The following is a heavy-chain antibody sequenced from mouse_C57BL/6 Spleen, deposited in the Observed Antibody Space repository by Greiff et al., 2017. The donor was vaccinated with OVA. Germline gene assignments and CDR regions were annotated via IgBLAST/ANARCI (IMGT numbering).Heavy chain of an antibody. CDR1: GFTFSDYG. V-gene: IGHV5-17*01. Sequence: EVQVVESGGGLVKPGGSLKLSCAASGFTFSDYGMHWVRQAPEKVLEWVAYISSGSSTIYYADTVKGRFTISRDNAKNTLFLQMTSLRSEDTAMYYCAREGDLPFDYWGQGTTLTFSS. CDR2: ISSGSSTI. J-gene: IGHJ2*01. D-gene: IGHD5-1*01. CDR3: AREGDLPFDY.